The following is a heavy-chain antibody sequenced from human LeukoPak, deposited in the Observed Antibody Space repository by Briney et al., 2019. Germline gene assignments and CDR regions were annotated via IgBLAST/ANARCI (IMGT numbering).Heavy chain of an antibody. J-gene: IGHJ5*02. V-gene: IGHV3-15*07. CDR3: ATDFYDST. CDR2: IRSNSDGGTI. D-gene: IGHD3-22*01. Sequence: WIRQAPGKGLEWVGRIRSNSDGGTIDYAAPVKGRFTLSRDDSKTTLYLQMNSLQTEDTAVYYCATDFYDSTWGQGTLVTVSS.